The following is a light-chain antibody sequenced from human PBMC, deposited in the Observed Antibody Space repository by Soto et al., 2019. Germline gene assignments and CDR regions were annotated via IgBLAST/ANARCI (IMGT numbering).Light chain of an antibody. CDR1: QSVSSSY. CDR2: WAS. V-gene: IGKV4-1*01. CDR3: QQYYSTPLT. J-gene: IGKJ4*01. Sequence: EIVMTQSPATLSVSPGERATLSCRASQSVSSSYLAWYQQKPGQPPKLLIYWASTRESGVPDRFSGSGSGTDFTLTISSLQAEDVAVYYCQQYYSTPLTFGGGTRWIS.